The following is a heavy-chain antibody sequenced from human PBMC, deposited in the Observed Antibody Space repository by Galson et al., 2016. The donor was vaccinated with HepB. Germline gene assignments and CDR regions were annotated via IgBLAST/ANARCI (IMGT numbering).Heavy chain of an antibody. Sequence: CAISGDSVSSNTAAWNWIRQSPSGGLEWLGRTYYRSNWYNDYAASVRGRIVVSPDTSKNQFSLQLRSVSPEDTAVYYCVRGAPGDGTEYDYWGLGTLVTVSS. CDR3: VRGAPGDGTEYDY. J-gene: IGHJ4*02. V-gene: IGHV6-1*01. CDR1: GDSVSSNTAA. D-gene: IGHD1-1*01. CDR2: TYYRSNWYN.